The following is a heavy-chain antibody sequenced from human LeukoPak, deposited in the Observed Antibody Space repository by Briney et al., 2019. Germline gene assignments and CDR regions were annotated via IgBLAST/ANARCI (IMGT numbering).Heavy chain of an antibody. Sequence: ASVKVSCKASGYTFTSYAMHWVRQAPGQRLEWMGWINAGNGNTKYSQKFQSRVTITRDTSASTAYMELSSLRSEDTAVYYCAREGTMVRGPTGFDYWGQGTLVTVSS. D-gene: IGHD3-10*01. J-gene: IGHJ4*02. CDR3: AREGTMVRGPTGFDY. V-gene: IGHV1-3*01. CDR1: GYTFTSYA. CDR2: INAGNGNT.